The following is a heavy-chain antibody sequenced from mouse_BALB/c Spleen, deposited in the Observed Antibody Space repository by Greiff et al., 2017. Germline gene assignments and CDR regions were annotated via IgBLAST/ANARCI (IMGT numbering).Heavy chain of an antibody. J-gene: IGHJ4*01. D-gene: IGHD2-1*01. CDR2: INPSYDST. CDR3: ARWGRDRNEYAMDY. Sequence: VQLQQFGAELVKPGASVKISCKASGYTFTDYNMDWVKQSHGKSLEWIGDINPSYDSTSYNQKFKGKATLTVDKSSSTAYMELRSLTSEDTAVYYCARWGRDRNEYAMDYWGQGTSVTVSS. CDR1: GYTFTDYN. V-gene: IGHV1-18*01.